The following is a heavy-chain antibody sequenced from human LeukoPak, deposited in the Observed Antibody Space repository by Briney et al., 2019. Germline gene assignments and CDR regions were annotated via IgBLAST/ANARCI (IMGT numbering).Heavy chain of an antibody. J-gene: IGHJ4*02. Sequence: ASVKVSCKASGYTFTGYYMHWVRQAPGQGLEWMGWINTNSGGTNYAQKFEGRVTMTRDTSISTAYMELTRLRSDDTAVYYCARDLDRGSYYPFDCWAQGTLVTVSS. CDR3: ARDLDRGSYYPFDC. CDR2: INTNSGGT. CDR1: GYTFTGYY. V-gene: IGHV1-2*02. D-gene: IGHD1-26*01.